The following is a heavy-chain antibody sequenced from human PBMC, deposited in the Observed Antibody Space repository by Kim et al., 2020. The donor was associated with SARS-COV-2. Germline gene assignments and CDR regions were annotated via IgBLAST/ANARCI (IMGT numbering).Heavy chain of an antibody. CDR3: AKDIHSSGYYGYFDY. D-gene: IGHD3-22*01. CDR2: ISYDGSNK. CDR1: GFTFSSYG. Sequence: GGSLRLSCAASGFTFSSYGMHWVRQAPGKGLEWVAVISYDGSNKYYADSVKGRFTISRDNSKNTLYLQMNSLRAEDTAVYYCAKDIHSSGYYGYFDYWGQGTLVTVSS. J-gene: IGHJ4*02. V-gene: IGHV3-30*18.